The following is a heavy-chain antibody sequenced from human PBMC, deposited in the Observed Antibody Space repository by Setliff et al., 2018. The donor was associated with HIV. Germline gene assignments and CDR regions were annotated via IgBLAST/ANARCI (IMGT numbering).Heavy chain of an antibody. CDR2: VFWDDDK. Sequence: SGPTLVNPTQTLTLTCTFSGFSLSTSGVGVAWIRQPPGKALEWLTLVFWDDDKRYSPSLKSRLAITKDTSQNQVVLTMTNMDPVDTATYYCVHISSYLPYYGFDVWGLGTTVTVSS. J-gene: IGHJ6*02. V-gene: IGHV2-5*02. CDR1: GFSLSTSGVG. CDR3: VHISSYLPYYGFDV.